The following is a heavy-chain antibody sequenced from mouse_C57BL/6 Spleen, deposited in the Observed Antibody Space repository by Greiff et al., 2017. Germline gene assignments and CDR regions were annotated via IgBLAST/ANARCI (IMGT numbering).Heavy chain of an antibody. CDR1: GYSFTGYC. V-gene: IGHV1-9*01. CDR2: IIPCNGGT. Sequence: QVQLQQSGAELVMPGASVKLSCKASGYSFTGYCMDWVMQRPGKGLEWIGEIIPCNGGTIYNQKFKGKATFTVDTSSSTAYMQLSSLTTEDSAVYYCARGDSNASWYFDFWGKGTTVTVSS. J-gene: IGHJ1*03. CDR3: ARGDSNASWYFDF. D-gene: IGHD2-5*01.